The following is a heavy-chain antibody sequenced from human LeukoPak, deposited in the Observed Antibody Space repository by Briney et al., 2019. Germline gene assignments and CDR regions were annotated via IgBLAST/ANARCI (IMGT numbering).Heavy chain of an antibody. CDR2: IKGKPDGGTT. J-gene: IGHJ4*02. CDR3: TADGTRSGIAAPEY. V-gene: IGHV3-15*01. CDR1: GFTFTNAW. Sequence: GGSLRLSCAASGFTFTNAWMSWVRQAPGQGLECVGRIKGKPDGGTTDYAAPVKGRFTISRDDSKDTLYLQTNSLKSEDTAVYYCTADGTRSGIAAPEYWGQGTLVPVSS. D-gene: IGHD6-13*01.